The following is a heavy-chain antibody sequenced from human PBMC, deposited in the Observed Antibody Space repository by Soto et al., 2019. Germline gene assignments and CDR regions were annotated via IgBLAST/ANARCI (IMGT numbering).Heavy chain of an antibody. J-gene: IGHJ5*02. D-gene: IGHD2-21*02. V-gene: IGHV4-30-2*01. CDR1: GGAISSGSYS. CDR3: ARVRRPYCVGDCYPPTPNWFDP. CDR2: IYHSGST. Sequence: QLQLQESGSGLVKPSQTLSLTCAVSGGAISSGSYSWSWIRQPPGKGLEWIGYIYHSGSTYYNPALKSRVTISVDRSKNQFSLKLSAVADVEKAVYYCARVRRPYCVGDCYPPTPNWFDPWGQGTLVTVSS.